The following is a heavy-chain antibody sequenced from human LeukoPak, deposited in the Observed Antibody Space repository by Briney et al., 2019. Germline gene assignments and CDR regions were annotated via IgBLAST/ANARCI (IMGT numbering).Heavy chain of an antibody. CDR3: SRDESNILTGASYYYYGMDV. Sequence: GSSVKVSCKASGGTFTNYAISWVRQAPGQGLEWMGGIIPIFGTANYAQKFQGRVTITADESTSTAYMELSSLRSEDTGIYYCSRDESNILTGASYYYYGMDVWGQGTTVTVSS. CDR2: IIPIFGTA. D-gene: IGHD3-9*01. CDR1: GGTFTNYA. J-gene: IGHJ6*02. V-gene: IGHV1-69*01.